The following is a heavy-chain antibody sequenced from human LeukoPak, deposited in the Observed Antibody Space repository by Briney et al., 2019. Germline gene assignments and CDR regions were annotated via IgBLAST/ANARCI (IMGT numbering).Heavy chain of an antibody. Sequence: GGSLRLSCSASGFTFSSYAMYWVRQAPGKGLDYVSAISNNGGSTYYADSVKGTFTISRDNSKNTLYLQMSSLRADDTAVYYCARGLRYFDWLPPLFDYWGQGTLVTVSS. CDR3: ARGLRYFDWLPPLFDY. CDR1: GFTFSSYA. J-gene: IGHJ4*02. V-gene: IGHV3-64D*06. CDR2: ISNNGGST. D-gene: IGHD3-9*01.